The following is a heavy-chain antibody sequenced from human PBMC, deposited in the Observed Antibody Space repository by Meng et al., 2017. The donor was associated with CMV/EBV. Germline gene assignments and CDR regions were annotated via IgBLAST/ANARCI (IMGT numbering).Heavy chain of an antibody. CDR3: ARAYRSGYYYFDY. Sequence: EVQLVESGGGLVQPVGSLRLSCAASGFTFSSYWMHWVRQLPGKGLVWVSRINSDGSSTSYADSVKGRFTISRDNAKNSLYLQVNSLRAEDTAVYYCARAYRSGYYYFDYWGQGTLVTVSS. CDR2: INSDGSST. CDR1: GFTFSSYW. V-gene: IGHV3-74*01. D-gene: IGHD6-19*01. J-gene: IGHJ4*02.